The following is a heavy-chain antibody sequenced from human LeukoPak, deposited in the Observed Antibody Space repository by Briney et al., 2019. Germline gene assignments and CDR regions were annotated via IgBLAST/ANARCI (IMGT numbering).Heavy chain of an antibody. CDR2: INHSGST. D-gene: IGHD3-22*01. J-gene: IGHJ4*02. CDR1: GGSFSGYY. Sequence: SETLSLTCAVYGGSFSGYYWSWIRQPPRKGLEWIGEINHSGSTNYNPSLKSRVTISVDTSKNQFSLKLSSVTAADTAEYYCARGRYDSSGYLDYWGQGTLVTVSS. CDR3: ARGRYDSSGYLDY. V-gene: IGHV4-34*01.